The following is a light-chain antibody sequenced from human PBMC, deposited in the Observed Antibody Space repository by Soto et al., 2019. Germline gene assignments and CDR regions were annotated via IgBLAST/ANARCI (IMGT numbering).Light chain of an antibody. Sequence: QLVLTQPPSASGTPGQRVTISCSESSSNIGSNYVYWYQQVPGTAPRLLMYRASQRPSGVPDRFSGSKSGTSASLAISGLRSEDEADYYCAAWDDTLNGLVFGGGTKVTVL. CDR1: SSNIGSNY. V-gene: IGLV1-47*01. CDR2: RAS. CDR3: AAWDDTLNGLV. J-gene: IGLJ2*01.